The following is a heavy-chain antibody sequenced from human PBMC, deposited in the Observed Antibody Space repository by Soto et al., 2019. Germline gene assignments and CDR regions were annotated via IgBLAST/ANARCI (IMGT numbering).Heavy chain of an antibody. Sequence: ASVKVSCKASGYTFTSYGISWVRQAPGQGLEWMGWISAYNGNTNYAQKLQGRVTMTTDTSTSTAYMELRSLRSDDTAVYYCARGTDGTTRNHYYYMDVWGKGTTVTVSS. J-gene: IGHJ6*03. CDR2: ISAYNGNT. D-gene: IGHD1-7*01. CDR1: GYTFTSYG. CDR3: ARGTDGTTRNHYYYMDV. V-gene: IGHV1-18*01.